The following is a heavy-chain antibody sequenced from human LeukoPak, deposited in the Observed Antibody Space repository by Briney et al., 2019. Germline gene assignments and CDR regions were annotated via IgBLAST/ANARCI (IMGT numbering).Heavy chain of an antibody. CDR1: GFTFGNYW. Sequence: GGSLRLSRAASGFTFGNYWIHWVRQAPGKGLVWVSRIDNAGSITTYADSVKGRFTISRDNAENTLYLQMNSLRVEDTAVYYCVRSAFHAGSGNYYDYWGQGTLVTVSS. CDR2: IDNAGSIT. J-gene: IGHJ4*02. CDR3: VRSAFHAGSGNYYDY. D-gene: IGHD3-22*01. V-gene: IGHV3-74*03.